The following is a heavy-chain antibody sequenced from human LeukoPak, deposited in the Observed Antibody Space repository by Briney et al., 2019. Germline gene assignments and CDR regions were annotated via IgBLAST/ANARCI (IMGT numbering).Heavy chain of an antibody. D-gene: IGHD3-22*01. V-gene: IGHV3-48*04. CDR2: IYSSSSTI. CDR3: ARALDDSSASDY. CDR1: GFTFGSYS. J-gene: IGHJ4*02. Sequence: PGGSLRLSCAASGFTFGSYSMNWVRQAPGKGLEWVSYIYSSSSTIYYADSVKGRFTISRDNAKNSLYLQMNSLRAEDTAVYYCARALDDSSASDYWGQGTLVTVSP.